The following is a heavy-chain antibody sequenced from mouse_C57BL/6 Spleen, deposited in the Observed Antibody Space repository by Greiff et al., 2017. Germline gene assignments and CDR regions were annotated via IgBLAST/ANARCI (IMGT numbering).Heavy chain of an antibody. CDR2: IDPANGNT. J-gene: IGHJ4*01. Sequence: VQLKESVAELVRPGASVKLSCTASGFNIKNTYMHWVKQRPEQGLEWIGRIDPANGNTKYAPKFQGKATITADTSSNTAYLQLSSLTSEDTAIYYCARNYYGSRHAMDYWGQGTSVTVAS. D-gene: IGHD1-1*01. CDR3: ARNYYGSRHAMDY. V-gene: IGHV14-3*01. CDR1: GFNIKNTY.